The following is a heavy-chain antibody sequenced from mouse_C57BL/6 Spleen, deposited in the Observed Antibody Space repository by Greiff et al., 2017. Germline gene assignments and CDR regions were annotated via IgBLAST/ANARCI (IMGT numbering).Heavy chain of an antibody. D-gene: IGHD4-1*01. CDR3: ARGANWDGGAMDY. CDR1: GYSITSGYD. Sequence: EVMLVESGPGMVKPSQSLSLTCTVTGYSITSGYDWHWIRHFPGNKLEWMGYISYSGSTNYNPSLKSRISITHDTSKNHFFLKLNSVTTEDTATYYCARGANWDGGAMDYWGQGTSVTVSS. J-gene: IGHJ4*01. CDR2: ISYSGST. V-gene: IGHV3-1*01.